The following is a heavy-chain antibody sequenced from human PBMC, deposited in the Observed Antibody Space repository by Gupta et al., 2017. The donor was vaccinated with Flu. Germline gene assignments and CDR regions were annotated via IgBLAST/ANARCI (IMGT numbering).Heavy chain of an antibody. CDR2: ISSSSSSI. CDR3: AREVRRNWFDP. V-gene: IGHV3-21*01. Sequence: ISSSSSSIYYADSVKGRFTISRDNAKKSLYLQMDSLRVEDTAVYYCAREVRRNWFDPWGQGTLVTVSS. J-gene: IGHJ5*02.